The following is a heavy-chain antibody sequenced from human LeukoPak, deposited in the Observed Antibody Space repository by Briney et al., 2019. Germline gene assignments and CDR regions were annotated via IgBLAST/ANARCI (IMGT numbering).Heavy chain of an antibody. CDR1: GYTFTGYY. Sequence: GASVKVSCKASGYTFTGYYMHWVRQAPGQGLEWMGWINPNSGGTNYAQKFQGRVTMTRDTSTSTAYMELSRLRSDDTAVYYCAREALSYGSGSQGVDYWGQGTLVTVSS. CDR3: AREALSYGSGSQGVDY. CDR2: INPNSGGT. D-gene: IGHD3-10*01. V-gene: IGHV1-2*02. J-gene: IGHJ4*02.